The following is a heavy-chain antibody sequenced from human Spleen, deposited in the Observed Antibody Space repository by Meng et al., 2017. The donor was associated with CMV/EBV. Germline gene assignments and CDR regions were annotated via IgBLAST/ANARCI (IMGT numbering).Heavy chain of an antibody. CDR2: IYYSGST. Sequence: GSLRLSCTVSGGSITSYYWSWIRQPPGKGLEWIGSIYYSGSTYYNPSLKSRVTISVDTSKNQFSLKLSSVTAADTAVYYCASGQYYDFWSGYSTPNYEYWGQGTLVTVSS. CDR1: GGSITSYY. D-gene: IGHD3-3*01. V-gene: IGHV4-39*07. CDR3: ASGQYYDFWSGYSTPNYEY. J-gene: IGHJ4*02.